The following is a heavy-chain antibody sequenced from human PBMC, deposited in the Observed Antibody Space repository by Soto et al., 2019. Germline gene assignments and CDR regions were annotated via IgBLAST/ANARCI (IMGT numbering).Heavy chain of an antibody. D-gene: IGHD6-19*01. CDR3: ARGLQSNGLGAIAVAGGDYYYGMDV. Sequence: ASVKVSCKASGGTFSSYAISWVRQAPGQGLEWMGGIIPIFGTANYAQKFQGRVTITADESTSTAYMELSSLRSEDTAVYYCARGLQSNGLGAIAVAGGDYYYGMDVWGQGTTVTVSS. CDR2: IIPIFGTA. V-gene: IGHV1-69*13. J-gene: IGHJ6*02. CDR1: GGTFSSYA.